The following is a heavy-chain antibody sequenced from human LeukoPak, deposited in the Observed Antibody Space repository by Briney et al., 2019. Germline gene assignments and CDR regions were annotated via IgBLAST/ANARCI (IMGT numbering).Heavy chain of an antibody. J-gene: IGHJ5*02. V-gene: IGHV4-59*01. CDR2: IYYSGST. D-gene: IGHD2-2*01. Sequence: SETLSLTCTVSGGSISSYYWSWIRQPPGKGLEWIGYIYYSGSTNYNPSLKSRVTISVDTSKNQFSLKLSSVTAADTAVYYCARKEYQLLGWFDPWGQGTLVTVSS. CDR1: GGSISSYY. CDR3: ARKEYQLLGWFDP.